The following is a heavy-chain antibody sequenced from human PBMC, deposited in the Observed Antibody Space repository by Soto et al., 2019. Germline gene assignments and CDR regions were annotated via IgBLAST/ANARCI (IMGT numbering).Heavy chain of an antibody. CDR3: ARNLGGPRDS. CDR1: GDSVSSNIAA. V-gene: IGHV6-1*01. CDR2: TYYRSKWYT. J-gene: IGHJ4*02. D-gene: IGHD3-16*01. Sequence: SQTLSLTCAISGDSVSSNIAAWDWIRQSPSRGLEWLGRTYYRSKWYTDYAVSVRSRITINPDTSENQFTLQLISMTPEDTAVYYCARNLGGPRDSWSQGTLVTVSS.